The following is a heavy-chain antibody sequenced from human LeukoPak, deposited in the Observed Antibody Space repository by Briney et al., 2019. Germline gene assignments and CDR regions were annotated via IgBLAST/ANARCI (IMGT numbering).Heavy chain of an antibody. Sequence: GGSLRLSCAASGFTFSSYSMNWVRQAPGKGLEWVSYISSSSSTIYYADSVKGRFTISRDNSKNTLYLQMNSLRAEDTALYFCAKKAQYNGNYPLDYWGQGTLVTVSS. D-gene: IGHD1-26*01. CDR2: ISSSSSTI. V-gene: IGHV3-48*04. J-gene: IGHJ4*02. CDR3: AKKAQYNGNYPLDY. CDR1: GFTFSSYS.